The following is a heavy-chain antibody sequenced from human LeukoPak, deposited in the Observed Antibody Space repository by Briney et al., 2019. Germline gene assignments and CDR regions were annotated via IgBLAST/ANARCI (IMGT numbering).Heavy chain of an antibody. CDR2: IRSGGDT. V-gene: IGHV3-23*01. CDR1: GFTLSSYA. CDR3: ATQNFDY. Sequence: GGSLRLSCVDSGFTLSSYAMSWVRQAPGKGLEWVSAIRSGGDTFYADSVKGRFTISRDDSGNTLYLQMNSLTAGDTAIYYCATQNFDYWGPGTLLTVSS. J-gene: IGHJ4*02.